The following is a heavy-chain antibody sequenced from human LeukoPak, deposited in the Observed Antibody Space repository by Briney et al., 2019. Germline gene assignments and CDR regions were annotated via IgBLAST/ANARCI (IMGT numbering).Heavy chain of an antibody. D-gene: IGHD6-13*01. Sequence: ASVKVSCKASGYTFTSYYMHWVRQAPGQGLEWMGIINPSGGSTSYAQKFQGRVTMTRDMSTSTVYMELSSLGSEDTAVYYCAMESHVGAGTFYWGQGTLVTVSS. CDR2: INPSGGST. V-gene: IGHV1-46*01. CDR1: GYTFTSYY. CDR3: AMESHVGAGTFY. J-gene: IGHJ4*02.